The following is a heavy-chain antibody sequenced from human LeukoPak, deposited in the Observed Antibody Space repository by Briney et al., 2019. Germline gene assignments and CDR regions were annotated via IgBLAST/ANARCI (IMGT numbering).Heavy chain of an antibody. D-gene: IGHD5-12*01. J-gene: IGHJ1*01. CDR3: AREYSASEH. CDR1: GYTFTGYY. V-gene: IGHV1-2*02. Sequence: GALVKVSCKASGYTFTGYYIHWVRQAPGQGLEWMGWINPGNGGTHYAQKFQGRITVTSDTSITTSYMELSRLTSDDTALYYCAREYSASEHWGQRSLVTVSS. CDR2: INPGNGGT.